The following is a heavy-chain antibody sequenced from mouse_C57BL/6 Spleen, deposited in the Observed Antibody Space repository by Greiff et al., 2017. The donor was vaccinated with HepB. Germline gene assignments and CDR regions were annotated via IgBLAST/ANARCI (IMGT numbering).Heavy chain of an antibody. CDR3: ARSTAQVFAY. D-gene: IGHD3-2*02. CDR2: IYPGSGST. Sequence: VQLQQPGAELVKPGASVKMSCKASGYTFTSYWITWVKQRPGQGLEWIGDIYPGSGSTNYNEKFKSKATMTVDTSSSTAYMPPSSLTSEDSAVYYCARSTAQVFAYWGQGTLVTVSA. V-gene: IGHV1-55*01. J-gene: IGHJ3*01. CDR1: GYTFTSYW.